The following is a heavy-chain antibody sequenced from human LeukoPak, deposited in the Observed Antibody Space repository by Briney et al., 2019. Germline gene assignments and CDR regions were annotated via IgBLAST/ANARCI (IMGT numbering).Heavy chain of an antibody. Sequence: PSETLSLTCAVYGGSFSGYYWSWIRQPPGKGLEWIGEINHSGSTNYNPSLKSRVTISVDTSKNQFPLKLSSVTAADTAVYYCASYDYYDSSGYGRAEYFQHWGQGTLVTVSS. CDR2: INHSGST. D-gene: IGHD3-22*01. CDR3: ASYDYYDSSGYGRAEYFQH. CDR1: GGSFSGYY. J-gene: IGHJ1*01. V-gene: IGHV4-34*01.